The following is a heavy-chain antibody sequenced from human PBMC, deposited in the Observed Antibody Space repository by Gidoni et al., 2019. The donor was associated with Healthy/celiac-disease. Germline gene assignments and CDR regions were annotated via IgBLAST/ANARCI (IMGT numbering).Heavy chain of an antibody. Sequence: EVQLVQSGAEVKKPGESLKISCQGSGYSFTSYWIGWVRQMPGKGLEWMGIIYPGDSDTRYSPSFQGQVTISADKSISTAYLQWSSLKASDTAMYYCARRTTYSGSSTHFDYWGQGTLVTVSS. D-gene: IGHD1-26*01. CDR3: ARRTTYSGSSTHFDY. J-gene: IGHJ4*02. CDR2: IYPGDSDT. V-gene: IGHV5-51*01. CDR1: GYSFTSYW.